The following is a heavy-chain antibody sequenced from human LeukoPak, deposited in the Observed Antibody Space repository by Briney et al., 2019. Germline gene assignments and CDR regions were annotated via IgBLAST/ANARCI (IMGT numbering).Heavy chain of an antibody. Sequence: ASVKVSCKASGGTFSSYAISWVRQAPGQGLEWMGGIIPIFGTANYAQKFQGRVTITADESTSTAYMELSSLRSEDTAVYYCAGGIIAVAGYFDYWGQGTLVTVSS. J-gene: IGHJ4*02. V-gene: IGHV1-69*13. CDR1: GGTFSSYA. CDR2: IIPIFGTA. D-gene: IGHD6-19*01. CDR3: AGGIIAVAGYFDY.